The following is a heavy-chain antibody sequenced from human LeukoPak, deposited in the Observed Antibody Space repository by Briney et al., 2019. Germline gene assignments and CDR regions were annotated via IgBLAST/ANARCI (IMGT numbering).Heavy chain of an antibody. CDR2: INPNSGGT. J-gene: IGHJ3*02. V-gene: IGHV1-2*02. CDR3: ARNIWFGESSDAFDI. Sequence: GASVKVSYTASGYTFTGYYLHWVRQAPGQGLEWMGWINPNSGGTNYAQKFQGRVTMTRDTSISTAYMELSRLRSDDTAVYYCARNIWFGESSDAFDIWGQGTMVTVSS. CDR1: GYTFTGYY. D-gene: IGHD3-10*01.